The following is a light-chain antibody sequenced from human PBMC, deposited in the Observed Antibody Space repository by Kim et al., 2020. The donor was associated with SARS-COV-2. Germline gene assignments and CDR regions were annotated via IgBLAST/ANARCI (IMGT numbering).Light chain of an antibody. CDR3: NSRDNNDNVL. CDR1: SLRSDD. V-gene: IGLV3-19*01. CDR2: GKN. J-gene: IGLJ2*01. Sequence: VALGQTVRITCQGDSLRSDDTTWFQQKPGQAPIVVVYGKNNRPSGIPARFSGSSSGNTASLTITGTQAGDDADYYCNSRDNNDNVLFGGGTRLTVL.